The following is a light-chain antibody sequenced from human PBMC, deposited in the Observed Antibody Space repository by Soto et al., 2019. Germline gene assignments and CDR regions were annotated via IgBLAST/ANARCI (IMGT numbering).Light chain of an antibody. CDR3: QHYNNWPRT. CDR2: VAS. CDR1: QRVSSN. J-gene: IGKJ1*01. V-gene: IGKV3-15*01. Sequence: EIVMTQSPATLSVSPGERATLSCRASQRVSSNLAWYQQKPGQAPSLLIYVASTRATGIPARFSGSTFGTELTLTISSLQSEDFAVYYCQHYNNWPRTFGQGTKVEIK.